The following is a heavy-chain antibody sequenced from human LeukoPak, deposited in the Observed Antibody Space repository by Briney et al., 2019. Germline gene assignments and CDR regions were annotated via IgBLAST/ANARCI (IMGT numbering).Heavy chain of an antibody. CDR2: ISAYNGST. V-gene: IGHV1-18*01. J-gene: IGHJ6*02. D-gene: IGHD3-3*01. CDR1: GYTFTSYA. CDR3: ARGPRITIFGVVSHPYYYGMDV. Sequence: ASVKVSCKASGYTFTSYAMNWVRQAPGQGLEWMGWISAYNGSTNYAQKLQGRVTMTTDTSTSTAYMELRSLRSDDTAVYYCARGPRITIFGVVSHPYYYGMDVWGQGTTVTVSS.